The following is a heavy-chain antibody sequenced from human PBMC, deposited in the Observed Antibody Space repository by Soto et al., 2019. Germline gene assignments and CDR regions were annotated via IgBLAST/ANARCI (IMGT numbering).Heavy chain of an antibody. Sequence: SVKVSCKASGGTFSSYAISWVRQAPGQGLEWMGGIIPIFGTANYAQKFQGRVTITADESTSTAYMELSSLRSEDTAVYYCARDSKVNPGFCDIWGQGTMVTVSS. CDR3: ARDSKVNPGFCDI. V-gene: IGHV1-69*13. CDR1: GGTFSSYA. CDR2: IIPIFGTA. J-gene: IGHJ3*02. D-gene: IGHD3-3*01.